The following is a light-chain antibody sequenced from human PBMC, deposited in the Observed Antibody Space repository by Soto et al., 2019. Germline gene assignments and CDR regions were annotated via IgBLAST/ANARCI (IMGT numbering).Light chain of an antibody. J-gene: IGKJ2*01. CDR3: QRYNGAPYT. CDR1: QGISNY. CDR2: GAS. Sequence: DFQMTQSPSSLSASVGDRVTITCRANQGISNYLAWYQQRPGKVPQVLIYGASTLQSGVPSRFSGRGSGSEFTLTIDGLQPEGVGTYYCQRYNGAPYTFGQGTKVEIK. V-gene: IGKV1-27*01.